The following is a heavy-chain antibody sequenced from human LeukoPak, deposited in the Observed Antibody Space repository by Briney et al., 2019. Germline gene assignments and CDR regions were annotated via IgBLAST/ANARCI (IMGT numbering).Heavy chain of an antibody. J-gene: IGHJ4*02. V-gene: IGHV3-30-3*01. CDR1: GFTFSSYA. CDR2: ISCDGSNK. CDR3: ARSEQFFDLAQFDD. Sequence: GGSLRLSCAASGFTFSSYAMHWVRQAPGKGLEWVAVISCDGSNKYYADSVKGRFTISRDNSKNTLYLQMNSLRAEDTAVYYCARSEQFFDLAQFDDGGQGTLVTVSS. D-gene: IGHD3/OR15-3a*01.